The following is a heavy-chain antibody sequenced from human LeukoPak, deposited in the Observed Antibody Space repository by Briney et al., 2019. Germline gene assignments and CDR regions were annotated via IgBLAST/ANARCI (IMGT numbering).Heavy chain of an antibody. Sequence: ASVKVSCKASGYTFTGHYMHWVRQAPGQGLEWMGGINPDSGGTKYAQKFQGRVTMTRDTSISTAYMELSRMTSDDTAVYYCARDKQLDWAHYYYYYMDVWGKGTPVTVSS. CDR2: INPDSGGT. D-gene: IGHD1-1*01. J-gene: IGHJ6*03. CDR3: ARDKQLDWAHYYYYYMDV. V-gene: IGHV1-2*02. CDR1: GYTFTGHY.